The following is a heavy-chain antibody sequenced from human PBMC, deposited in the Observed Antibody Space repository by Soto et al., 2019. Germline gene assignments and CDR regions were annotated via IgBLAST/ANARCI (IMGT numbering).Heavy chain of an antibody. V-gene: IGHV1-2*02. D-gene: IGHD3-22*01. Sequence: GASVKVSCKTSGYTFSAYYMHWVRQAPGQGLEWMGWINPKSGGTLYAQKFQGRVTMTRDTSISTAYMELSRLRSDDTAVYYCARGGTFAYDTCGYSVYWGQGTLVTVSS. CDR1: GYTFSAYY. CDR2: INPKSGGT. J-gene: IGHJ4*02. CDR3: ARGGTFAYDTCGYSVY.